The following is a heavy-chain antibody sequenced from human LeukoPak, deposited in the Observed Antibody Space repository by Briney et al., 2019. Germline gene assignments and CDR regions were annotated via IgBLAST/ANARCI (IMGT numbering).Heavy chain of an antibody. CDR3: ASVVVVAATHAFDI. Sequence: GGSLRLSCAASGFTFSNYAMNWVRQAPGKGLERVSTISTGGGTTYYADSVKGRFTISRDNSKNTLYPQMNSLRAEDTAVYYCASVVVVAATHAFDIWGQGTMVTVSS. J-gene: IGHJ3*02. CDR2: ISTGGGTT. V-gene: IGHV3-23*01. CDR1: GFTFSNYA. D-gene: IGHD2-15*01.